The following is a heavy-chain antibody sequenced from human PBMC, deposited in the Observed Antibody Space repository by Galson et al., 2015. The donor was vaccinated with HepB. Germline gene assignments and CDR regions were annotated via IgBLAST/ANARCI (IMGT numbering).Heavy chain of an antibody. V-gene: IGHV6-1*01. CDR2: TYYRSKWYD. CDR1: GDSVSSNSVA. CDR3: AREASDGHLFDY. Sequence: CAISGDSVSSNSVAWDWIRQSPSRGLEWLGRTYYRSKWYDDYAVSVKGRITINPDTSKNQFSLQLNSVTPEDTAVYFCAREASDGHLFDYWGQGTLVTVSS. J-gene: IGHJ4*02.